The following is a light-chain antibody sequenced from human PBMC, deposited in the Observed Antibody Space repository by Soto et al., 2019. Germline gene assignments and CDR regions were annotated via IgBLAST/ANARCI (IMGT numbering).Light chain of an antibody. CDR3: QQYNNWPPRIT. CDR1: QGIRSW. Sequence: DIQMTQSPSSVSASVGDRVTITCRASQGIRSWLAWYQQRPGKAPKLLISAASSLQSAVPSRFSGSGSGTDFTLTISSLQPDDFAVYYCQQYNNWPPRITFGQGTRLEIK. CDR2: AAS. V-gene: IGKV1D-12*01. J-gene: IGKJ5*01.